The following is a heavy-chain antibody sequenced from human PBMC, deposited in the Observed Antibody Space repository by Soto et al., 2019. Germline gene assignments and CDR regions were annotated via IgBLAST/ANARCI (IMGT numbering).Heavy chain of an antibody. CDR1: GGSFSGYY. CDR2: INHSGST. D-gene: IGHD3-10*01. CDR3: ARDQGTTLLWFGGPQLDG. V-gene: IGHV4-34*01. J-gene: IGHJ6*02. Sequence: SETLALTCAVYGGSFSGYYWSWIRQPPGKGLEWIGEINHSGSTNYNPSLKSRVTISVDTSKNQFSLKLSSVTAADTAVYYCARDQGTTLLWFGGPQLDGWGQGTTVTVSS.